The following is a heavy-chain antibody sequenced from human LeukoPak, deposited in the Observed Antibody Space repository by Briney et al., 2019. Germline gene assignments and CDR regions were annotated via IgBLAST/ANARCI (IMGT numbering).Heavy chain of an antibody. D-gene: IGHD6-13*01. CDR2: INPNSGGT. CDR3: ARDTKAAAGLDY. V-gene: IGHV1-2*02. CDR1: GYTFTGYY. J-gene: IGHJ4*02. Sequence: ASVKVSCKASGYTFTGYYMHWVRQAPGQGLERMGWINPNSGGTIYAQKFQGRVTMTRDTSISTAYMELSRLRSDDTAVYYCARDTKAAAGLDYWGQGTLVTVSS.